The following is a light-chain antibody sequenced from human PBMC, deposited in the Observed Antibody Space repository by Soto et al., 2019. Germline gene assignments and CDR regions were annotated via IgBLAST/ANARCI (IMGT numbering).Light chain of an antibody. Sequence: EIVMTQSPATLSVSPGDRVTLSCRASQSVSSDLAWYQQRPGQAPRLLIYGASTRATGIPARFSGTGSWTEFTLTISSLQSEDFAIYSCQQYNNWPPYTFGQVTKLEIK. CDR3: QQYNNWPPYT. CDR2: GAS. J-gene: IGKJ2*01. V-gene: IGKV3-15*01. CDR1: QSVSSD.